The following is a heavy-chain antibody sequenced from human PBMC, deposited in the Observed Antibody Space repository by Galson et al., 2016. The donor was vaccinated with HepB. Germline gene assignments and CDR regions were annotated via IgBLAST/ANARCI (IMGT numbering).Heavy chain of an antibody. J-gene: IGHJ6*02. Sequence: SLRLSCAASGFTFNTYAMSWVRQAPGKGPEWVSAITGNGGTTYYTDSVKGRFTISRDNAKNTLYLQMNSLRAEDTAVYYCARTRTLPASAGMDVWGPGTTVTVSS. D-gene: IGHD2-2*01. CDR3: ARTRTLPASAGMDV. V-gene: IGHV3-23*01. CDR2: ITGNGGTT. CDR1: GFTFNTYA.